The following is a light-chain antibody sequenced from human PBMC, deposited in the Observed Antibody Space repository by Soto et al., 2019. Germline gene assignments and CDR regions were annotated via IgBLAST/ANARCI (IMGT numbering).Light chain of an antibody. CDR2: DAS. CDR1: QNIRTW. V-gene: IGKV1-5*01. J-gene: IGKJ1*01. Sequence: DIQMTQSPSTLSASVGDRVTITCRASQNIRTWLAWYQQKPGKAPKLLIYDASSLKSGVPSRFSGGGSGTEFTLTICSLQPDDFTSYYCQQYNTNPWTFDQGTKVDIK. CDR3: QQYNTNPWT.